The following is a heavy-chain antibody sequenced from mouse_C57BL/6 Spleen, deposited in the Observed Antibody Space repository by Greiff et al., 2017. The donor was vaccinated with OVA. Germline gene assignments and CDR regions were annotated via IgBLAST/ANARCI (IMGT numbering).Heavy chain of an antibody. J-gene: IGHJ3*01. D-gene: IGHD3-3*01. CDR2: IDPENGDT. CDR1: GFNIKDDY. CDR3: TTGGTGFAY. V-gene: IGHV14-4*01. Sequence: EVLLQQSGAELVRPGASVKLSCTASGFNIKDDYMHWVKQRPEQGLEWIGWIDPENGDTEYASKFQGKATITADTSSNTASLQLSSLTSEVTAVYYCTTGGTGFAYWGQGTLVTVSA.